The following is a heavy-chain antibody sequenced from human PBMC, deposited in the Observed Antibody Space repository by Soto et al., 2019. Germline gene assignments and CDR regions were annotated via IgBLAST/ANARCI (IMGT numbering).Heavy chain of an antibody. J-gene: IGHJ4*02. CDR1: GGSISSSSYY. CDR3: ARLAGYTADDY. V-gene: IGHV4-39*01. CDR2: IYYSGST. D-gene: IGHD2-15*01. Sequence: SETLSLTCTVSGGSISSSSYYWGWIRQPPGKGLEWIGSIYYSGSTYYNPSLKSRVTISVDTSKNQFSLKLSSVTAADTAVYYCARLAGYTADDYWGQGTLVTVSS.